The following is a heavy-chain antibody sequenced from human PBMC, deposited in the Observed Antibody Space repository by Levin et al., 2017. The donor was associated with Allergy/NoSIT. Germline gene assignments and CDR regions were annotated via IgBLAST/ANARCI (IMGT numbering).Heavy chain of an antibody. CDR3: AKCSDTCYANWFDP. V-gene: IGHV3-23*01. CDR2: ISGDGGSA. J-gene: IGHJ5*02. D-gene: IGHD2-2*01. Sequence: GGSLRLSCAASGFTFSNYAMSWVRQAPGKGLERVSAISGDGGSAEYADSVKGRFTISRDNSKNTLYLQMNSLRADDTAVYYCAKCSDTCYANWFDPWGQGTLVTVSS. CDR1: GFTFSNYA.